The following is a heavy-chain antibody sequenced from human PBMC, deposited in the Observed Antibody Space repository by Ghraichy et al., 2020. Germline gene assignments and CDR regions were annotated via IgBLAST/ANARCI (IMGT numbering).Heavy chain of an antibody. V-gene: IGHV4-38-2*01. CDR3: ARMYSTSSRIDY. J-gene: IGHJ4*02. Sequence: ESLNISCAVSGYSISSGYYWGWIRQPPGKGLEWIGCIYHSGNTYFNSSLKSRVTISSDTSKNQFSLKLSSVTAADTAVYYCARMYSTSSRIDYWGQGTLVTVSS. CDR1: GYSISSGYY. D-gene: IGHD6-6*01. CDR2: IYHSGNT.